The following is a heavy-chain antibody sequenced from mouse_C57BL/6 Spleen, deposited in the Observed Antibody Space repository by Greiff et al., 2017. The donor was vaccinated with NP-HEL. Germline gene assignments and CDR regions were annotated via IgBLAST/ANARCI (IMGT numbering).Heavy chain of an antibody. J-gene: IGHJ1*03. CDR1: GFTFSSYA. CDR3: TRDFYYDYDGWYFDV. V-gene: IGHV5-9-1*02. D-gene: IGHD2-4*01. CDR2: ISSGGDYI. Sequence: EVMLVESGEGLVKPGGSLKLSCAASGFTFSSYAMSWVRQTPEKRLEWVAYISSGGDYIYYADTVKGRFTISRDNARNTLYLQMSSLKSEDTAMYYCTRDFYYDYDGWYFDVWGTGTTVTVSS.